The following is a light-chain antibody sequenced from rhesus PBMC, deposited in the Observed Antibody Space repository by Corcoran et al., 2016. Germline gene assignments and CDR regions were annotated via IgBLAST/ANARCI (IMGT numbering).Light chain of an antibody. CDR1: QSVSRY. J-gene: IGKJ3*01. Sequence: EIVMTQSPATLALSPGERATLSCRASQSVSRYFAWYQQKPGQAPRTLTYGASSRATGIPYRVSGSGSGTEFTLTISSLEPEDVGVYFCLQSSNWLFTFGPGTKLDIK. V-gene: IGKV3-24*04. CDR3: LQSSNWLFT. CDR2: GAS.